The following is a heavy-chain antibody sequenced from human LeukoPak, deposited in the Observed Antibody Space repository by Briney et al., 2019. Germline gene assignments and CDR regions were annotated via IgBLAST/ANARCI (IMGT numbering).Heavy chain of an antibody. CDR3: ARGADGDCSGGSCYLNY. CDR1: GCTFSSYA. Sequence: GASVKVSCKASGCTFSSYAISWVRQAPGQGLEWMGRIIPILGIANYAQKFQGRVTITADKSTSTAYMELSSLRSEDTAVYYCARGADGDCSGGSCYLNYWGQGTLVTVSS. V-gene: IGHV1-69*04. J-gene: IGHJ4*02. CDR2: IIPILGIA. D-gene: IGHD2-15*01.